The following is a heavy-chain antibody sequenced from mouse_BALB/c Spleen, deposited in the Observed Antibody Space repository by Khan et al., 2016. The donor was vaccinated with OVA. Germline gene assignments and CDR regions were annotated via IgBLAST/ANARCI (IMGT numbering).Heavy chain of an antibody. CDR3: TRRGLSSIFTN. D-gene: IGHD2-10*02. V-gene: IGHV1-7*01. J-gene: IGHJ3*01. Sequence: VQLLESGAELAKPGASVKMSCKASGYTFTTYWMHWIKQRPGQGLEWIGYINPSTSYTEYSQKFKDKATLTADKSSSTAYMQLSSLTSEDPAIYYCTRRGLSSIFTNWGQGTLVTVST. CDR1: GYTFTTYW. CDR2: INPSTSYT.